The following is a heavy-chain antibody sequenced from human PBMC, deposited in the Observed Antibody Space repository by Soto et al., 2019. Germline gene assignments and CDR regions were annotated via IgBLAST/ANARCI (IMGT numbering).Heavy chain of an antibody. CDR2: TKSDGSGT. D-gene: IGHD3-10*01. CDR3: ARGGFDYGPGRMDV. V-gene: IGHV3-74*01. Sequence: EVQLVESGGGFLRPGGSLKLSFKPSGLTFSNYWMTWVRQAPGKGLVWVSRTKSDGSGTSYTDSVKGRFTISRDNAYNTLYLQMSNLRAEDTAVYYCARGGFDYGPGRMDVWGKGTTVIVSS. J-gene: IGHJ6*04. CDR1: GLTFSNYW.